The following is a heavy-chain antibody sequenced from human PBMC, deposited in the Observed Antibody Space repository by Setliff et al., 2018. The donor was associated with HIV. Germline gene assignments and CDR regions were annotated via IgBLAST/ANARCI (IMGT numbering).Heavy chain of an antibody. D-gene: IGHD2-8*01. Sequence: PGGSLRLSCAACGFTFSSYGMHWVRQATGKGLELVSIIGTVGDTFYPGSVKGQFTISRENAKNSLYLQMNTLRAEDTAVYYCAALSLRTNTVYGILSTRFDPWGRGTLVTVSS. CDR3: AALSLRTNTVYGILSTRFDP. J-gene: IGHJ5*02. CDR1: GFTFSSYG. V-gene: IGHV3-13*03. CDR2: IGTVGDT.